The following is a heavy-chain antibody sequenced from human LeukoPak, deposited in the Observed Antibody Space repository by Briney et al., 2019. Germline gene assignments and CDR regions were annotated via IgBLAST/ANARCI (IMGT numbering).Heavy chain of an antibody. Sequence: ASVKVSCKASGYTFTSYYIYWVRQAPGPGLEWMGIINPSSGSTSYVQKFQSRVTMTRDTSTTTVYMELSSLRSEDTAVYYCARASLVAAAPLYYWGQGTLVTVSS. J-gene: IGHJ4*02. V-gene: IGHV1-46*01. CDR2: INPSSGST. D-gene: IGHD6-13*01. CDR1: GYTFTSYY. CDR3: ARASLVAAAPLYY.